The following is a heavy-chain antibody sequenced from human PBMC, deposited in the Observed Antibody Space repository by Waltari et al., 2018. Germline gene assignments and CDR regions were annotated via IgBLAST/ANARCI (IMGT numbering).Heavy chain of an antibody. CDR2: IIPIFGTA. Sequence: QVQLVQSGAEVKKPGSSVKVSCKASGGTFSSYAISWVRQAPGPGLEWMGGIIPIFGTANYAQKFQGRVTITADEATSTAYMELSSLRSEDTAVYYCARAPNYDYVWGSYNPPDHWGQGTLVTVSS. CDR1: GGTFSSYA. CDR3: ARAPNYDYVWGSYNPPDH. D-gene: IGHD3-16*01. J-gene: IGHJ4*02. V-gene: IGHV1-69*01.